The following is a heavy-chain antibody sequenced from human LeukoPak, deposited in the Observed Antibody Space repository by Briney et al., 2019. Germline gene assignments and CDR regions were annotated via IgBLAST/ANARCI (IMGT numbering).Heavy chain of an antibody. CDR3: ARDPRYYYDSPFDY. CDR1: GYTFTGYY. D-gene: IGHD3-22*01. CDR2: INPNSGGT. Sequence: ASVNVSCTASGYTFTGYYMHWVRQAPGQGLEWMGRINPNSGGTNYAQKFQGRVTITRDTSASTAYMELSSLRSEDTAVYYCARDPRYYYDSPFDYWGQGTLVTVSS. V-gene: IGHV1-2*06. J-gene: IGHJ4*02.